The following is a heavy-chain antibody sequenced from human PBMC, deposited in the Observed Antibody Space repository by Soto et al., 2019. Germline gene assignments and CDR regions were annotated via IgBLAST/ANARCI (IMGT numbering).Heavy chain of an antibody. CDR3: AGGRGPFGPFQVDS. J-gene: IGHJ4*02. Sequence: GPEVKQPGASVRVTCKASQQSLTKFGFSWVRQAPGQGLDWMGWTNIENTTAIYAQTFQDRFIMTSDTATNTASMELRSLTADDTALYFWAGGRGPFGPFQVDSWGQGTLVTVSS. D-gene: IGHD3-10*01. V-gene: IGHV1-18*04. CDR2: TNIENTTA. CDR1: QQSLTKFG.